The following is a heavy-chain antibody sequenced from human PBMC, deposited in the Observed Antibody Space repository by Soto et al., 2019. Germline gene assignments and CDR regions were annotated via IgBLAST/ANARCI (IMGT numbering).Heavy chain of an antibody. CDR3: AKDRQPDKSWAYDY. V-gene: IGHV3-23*01. D-gene: IGHD2-2*01. CDR1: GFIFSEYT. Sequence: EVKFLESGGGLVQPGGSLRLSCKTSGFIFSEYTMSWVRQAPGKGMEWVSAIYSGGTAFYADSVRGRFTISRDNSATTLDLQMNSLRVEDSAIYYWAKDRQPDKSWAYDYWGRGTLVTVSS. J-gene: IGHJ4*02. CDR2: IYSGGTA.